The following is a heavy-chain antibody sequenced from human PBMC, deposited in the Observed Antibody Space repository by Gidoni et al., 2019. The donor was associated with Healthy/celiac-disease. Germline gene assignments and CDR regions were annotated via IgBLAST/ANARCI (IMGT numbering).Heavy chain of an antibody. CDR1: GFTFSHAW. Sequence: EVQLVESGGVLVTPGGSLRLSCAASGFTFSHAWMSWVRQAPGKGLEWVGRIKSKTDGGTTDYAAPVKGRFTISRDDSKNTLYLQMNSLKTEDTAVYYCTTDGGWGDFWSGYYKYYYYGMDVWGQGTTVTVSS. CDR2: IKSKTDGGTT. CDR3: TTDGGWGDFWSGYYKYYYYGMDV. D-gene: IGHD3-3*01. J-gene: IGHJ6*02. V-gene: IGHV3-15*01.